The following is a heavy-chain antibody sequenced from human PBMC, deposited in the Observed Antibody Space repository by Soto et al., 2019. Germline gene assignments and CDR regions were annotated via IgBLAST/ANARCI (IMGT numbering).Heavy chain of an antibody. D-gene: IGHD2-15*01. J-gene: IGHJ4*02. V-gene: IGHV4-30-4*01. Sequence: QVQLQESGPGLVKPSQTLSVTCTVSGDSITSSPYYWSWVRQLPVRGLEWIGYIYFRGNSYYNPSLKSRVTISPDRSKNQFSLELNSVTAADTAVYYWARSGGSNSWYGVFDFWGQGTLVNVSS. CDR2: IYFRGNS. CDR1: GDSITSSPYY. CDR3: ARSGGSNSWYGVFDF.